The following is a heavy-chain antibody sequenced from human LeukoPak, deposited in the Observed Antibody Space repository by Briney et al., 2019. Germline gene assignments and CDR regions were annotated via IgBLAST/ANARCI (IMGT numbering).Heavy chain of an antibody. CDR3: ARGEYSNGYPYRLDS. J-gene: IGHJ4*02. V-gene: IGHV1-3*01. Sequence: ASVKVSCKASGYTFTSYAMHWVRQAPGQRLEWMGWINAGNGNTKYSQKFEGRVTMTRDTSISTAYMELNRLRSDDTAMYYCARGEYSNGYPYRLDSWGQGTLVTVSA. CDR1: GYTFTSYA. CDR2: INAGNGNT. D-gene: IGHD3-16*01.